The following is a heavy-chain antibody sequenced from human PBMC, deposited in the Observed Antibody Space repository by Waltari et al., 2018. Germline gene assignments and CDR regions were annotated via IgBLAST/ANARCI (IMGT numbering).Heavy chain of an antibody. D-gene: IGHD3-22*01. J-gene: IGHJ4*02. CDR2: IIPIFGTA. Sequence: QVQLVQSGAEVKKPGSSVKVSCKASGGTFSSYAISWVRLAPGQGLEWMGGIIPIFGTANYAQKFQGRVTITADKSTSTAYMELSSLRSEDTAVYYCARSFYYYDSSGYFPFDYWGQGTLVTVSS. CDR3: ARSFYYYDSSGYFPFDY. V-gene: IGHV1-69*14. CDR1: GGTFSSYA.